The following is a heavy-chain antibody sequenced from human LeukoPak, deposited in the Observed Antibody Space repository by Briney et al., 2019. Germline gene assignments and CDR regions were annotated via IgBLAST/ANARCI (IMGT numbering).Heavy chain of an antibody. D-gene: IGHD3-3*01. CDR2: IYYTGST. CDR3: ARLPLSMSGYPPDY. Sequence: SETLSLTCTVSGDSISLYYWSWIRQPPGKGLEWIGYIYYTGSTKSNPSLKSRVTISVDTSKKQFSLNLSSVTAADTAVYYCARLPLSMSGYPPDYWGQGTLVIVSS. J-gene: IGHJ4*02. CDR1: GDSISLYY. V-gene: IGHV4-59*08.